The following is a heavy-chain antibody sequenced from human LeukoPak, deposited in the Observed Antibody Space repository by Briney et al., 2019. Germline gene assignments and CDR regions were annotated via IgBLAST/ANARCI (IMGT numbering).Heavy chain of an antibody. CDR3: ARGPYQLLPGSAFDI. CDR1: GYTFTSYG. V-gene: IGHV1-18*01. D-gene: IGHD2-2*01. CDR2: ISAYNGNT. J-gene: IGHJ3*02. Sequence: ASVKVSCKAYGYTFTSYGISWVRQAPGQGLEWMGWISAYNGNTNYAQKLQGRVTMTTDTSTSTAYMELRSLRSDDTAVYYCARGPYQLLPGSAFDIWGQGTMVTVSS.